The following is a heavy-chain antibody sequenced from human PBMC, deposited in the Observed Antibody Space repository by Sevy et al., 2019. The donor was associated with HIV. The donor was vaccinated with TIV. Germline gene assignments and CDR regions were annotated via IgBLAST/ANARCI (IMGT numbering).Heavy chain of an antibody. D-gene: IGHD3-22*01. CDR3: AKALNPALESMLEVNLRSLKGFDV. J-gene: IGHJ3*01. CDR2: ISGPGYGT. CDR1: GFTFNTHA. Sequence: GGSLRLSCAASGFTFNTHAMNWVRQAPGKGLEWVSVISGPGYGTNYADSVKGRFTISRDNSKNTLFLQMNSLRDDDTDVYYCAKALNPALESMLEVNLRSLKGFDVWGQRTMVTVSS. V-gene: IGHV3-23*01.